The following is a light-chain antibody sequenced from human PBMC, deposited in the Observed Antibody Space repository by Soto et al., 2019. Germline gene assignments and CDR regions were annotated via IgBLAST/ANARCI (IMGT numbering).Light chain of an antibody. CDR3: QQRSSWPRT. J-gene: IGKJ1*01. CDR1: QSVSSY. CDR2: DAS. Sequence: EIVLTQSPATLSFSPGERDTLSCRASQSVSSYLAWYQQKPGQVPRLVIYDASNRATGIPGRFSGSGSGTDFTLTISSLEPEDFGVYYCQQRSSWPRTFGQGTKVEIK. V-gene: IGKV3-11*01.